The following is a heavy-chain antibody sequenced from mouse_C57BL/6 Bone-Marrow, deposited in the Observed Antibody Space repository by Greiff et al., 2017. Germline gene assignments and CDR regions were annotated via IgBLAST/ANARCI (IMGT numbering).Heavy chain of an antibody. CDR3: ARPLRWYFDV. V-gene: IGHV1-64*01. D-gene: IGHD1-1*01. Sequence: VQLQQPGAELVKPGASVKLSCKASGYTFTSYWMHWVKQRPGQGLEWIGMIHPNSGSTNYNEKFKSKATLTVDKTSSTAYMRLSSLTSEDSAVYYCARPLRWYFDVWGTGTTVTVSS. J-gene: IGHJ1*03. CDR1: GYTFTSYW. CDR2: IHPNSGST.